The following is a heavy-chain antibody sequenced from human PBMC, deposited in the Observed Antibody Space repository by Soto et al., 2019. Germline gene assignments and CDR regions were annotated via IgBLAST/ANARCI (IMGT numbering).Heavy chain of an antibody. J-gene: IGHJ5*02. V-gene: IGHV3-48*01. CDR1: GFTFSSYS. Sequence: EVQLVESGGGLVQPGGSLRLSCAASGFTFSSYSMNWVRQAPGKGLEWVSYISSSSSTIYYADSVKGRFTISRDNAKNPLYRQMNSLRAEDTAVYYCARDGQGGGVVNWFDPWGQGTLVTVSS. CDR3: ARDGQGGGVVNWFDP. CDR2: ISSSSSTI. D-gene: IGHD3-16*01.